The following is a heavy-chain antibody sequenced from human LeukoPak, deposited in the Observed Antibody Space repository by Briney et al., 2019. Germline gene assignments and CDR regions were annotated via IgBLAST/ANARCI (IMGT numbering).Heavy chain of an antibody. D-gene: IGHD6-19*01. V-gene: IGHV4-38-2*02. J-gene: IGHJ6*03. Sequence: SETLSLTCTVSGYSISSGYYWGWIRQSPGKGLEWIGSIYHAGSTFHNPSLKSRVTISVDTSKNQFSLKVNSVTAADTAVYYCASLYSSGWYFSPYYYYMDVWGKGTTVTVSS. CDR1: GYSISSGYY. CDR2: IYHAGST. CDR3: ASLYSSGWYFSPYYYYMDV.